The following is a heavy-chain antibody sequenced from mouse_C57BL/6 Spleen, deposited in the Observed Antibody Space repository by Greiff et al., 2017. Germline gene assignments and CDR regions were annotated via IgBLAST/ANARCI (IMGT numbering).Heavy chain of an antibody. CDR2: IHPNSGST. J-gene: IGHJ1*03. CDR3: ARSDYYGNSSWYFDV. Sequence: QVQLQQPGAELVKPGASVKLSCKASGYTFTSYWMHWVKQRPGQGLEWIGMIHPNSGSTNYNEKFKSKATLTVDKSSSTAYMQLSSLTSEDSAVYYCARSDYYGNSSWYFDVWGKGTTLTVSS. CDR1: GYTFTSYW. D-gene: IGHD2-1*01. V-gene: IGHV1-64*01.